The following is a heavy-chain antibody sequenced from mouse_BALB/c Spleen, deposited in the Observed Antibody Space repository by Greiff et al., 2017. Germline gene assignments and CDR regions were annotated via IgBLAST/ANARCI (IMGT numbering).Heavy chain of an antibody. CDR1: GFTFSSFG. D-gene: IGHD2-4*01. Sequence: EVQLVESGGGLVQPGGSRKLSCAASGFTFSSFGMHWVRQAPEKGLEWVAYISSGSSTIYYADTVKGRFTISRDNPKNTLFLQMTSLRSEDTALYYCARGGFDSPFAYWGQGTLVTVSA. CDR2: ISSGSSTI. J-gene: IGHJ3*01. V-gene: IGHV5-17*02. CDR3: ARGGFDSPFAY.